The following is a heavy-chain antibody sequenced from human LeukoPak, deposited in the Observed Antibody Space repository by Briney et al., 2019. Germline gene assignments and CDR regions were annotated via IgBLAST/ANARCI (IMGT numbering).Heavy chain of an antibody. J-gene: IGHJ4*02. CDR3: ARSYSSSWSEAPYY. CDR1: GGSISSYY. CDR2: IYYSGST. D-gene: IGHD6-13*01. Sequence: SETLSLTCTVSGGSISSYYWNWIRQPPGKGLEWIGYIYYSGSTNYNPSLKSRVTISVDTSKNQFSLKLNSVTAADTAVYYCARSYSSSWSEAPYYWGQGTLVTVSS. V-gene: IGHV4-59*01.